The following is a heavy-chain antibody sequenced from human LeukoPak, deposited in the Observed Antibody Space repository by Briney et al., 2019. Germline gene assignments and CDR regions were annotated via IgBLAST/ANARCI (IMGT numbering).Heavy chain of an antibody. Sequence: PSETLSLTCTVSGGSISSSSYYWGWIRQPPGKGLEWIGEINHSGSTNYNPSLKSRVTISVDTSKNQFSLKLSSVTAADTAVYYCARVGLGHSSGYWGQGTLVTVSS. J-gene: IGHJ4*02. V-gene: IGHV4-39*07. CDR3: ARVGLGHSSGY. D-gene: IGHD6-19*01. CDR1: GGSISSSSYY. CDR2: INHSGST.